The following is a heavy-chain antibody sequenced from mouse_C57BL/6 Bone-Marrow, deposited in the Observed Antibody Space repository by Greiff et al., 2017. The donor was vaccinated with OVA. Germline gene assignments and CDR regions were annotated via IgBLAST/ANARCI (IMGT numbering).Heavy chain of an antibody. CDR3: ARWGIYYDYGKLSWFAY. J-gene: IGHJ3*01. Sequence: QVQLKQSGPELVKPGASVKISCKASGYAFSSSWMNWVKQRPGKGLEWIGRIYPGDGDTNYNGKFKGKATLTADKSSSTAYMQLSSLTSEDSAVYFCARWGIYYDYGKLSWFAYWGQGTLVTVSA. CDR1: GYAFSSSW. D-gene: IGHD2-4*01. CDR2: IYPGDGDT. V-gene: IGHV1-82*01.